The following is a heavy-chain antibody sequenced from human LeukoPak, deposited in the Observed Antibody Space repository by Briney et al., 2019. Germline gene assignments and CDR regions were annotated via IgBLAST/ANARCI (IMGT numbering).Heavy chain of an antibody. Sequence: GGSLRLSCAASGFTFSSYAMSWVRQAPGKGLEWVSAISGSGGSTYYADSVKGRFTISRDNSKNTLYLQMNSLRAEDTAVYYCAKDGPPRPAGSPHFDYWGQGTLVTVSS. D-gene: IGHD6-6*01. V-gene: IGHV3-23*01. CDR3: AKDGPPRPAGSPHFDY. J-gene: IGHJ4*02. CDR1: GFTFSSYA. CDR2: ISGSGGST.